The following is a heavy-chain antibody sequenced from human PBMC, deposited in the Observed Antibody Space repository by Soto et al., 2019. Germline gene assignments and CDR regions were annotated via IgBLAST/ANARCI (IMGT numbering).Heavy chain of an antibody. V-gene: IGHV3-30*18. CDR3: AKDRSPMIVVAPLDY. CDR1: GFTFSSYG. D-gene: IGHD3-22*01. J-gene: IGHJ4*02. Sequence: RRLSCAASGFTFSSYGMHWVRQAPGKGLEWVAVISYDGSNKYYADSVKGRFTISRDNSKNTLYLQMNSLRAEDTAVYYCAKDRSPMIVVAPLDYWGQGTLVTVSS. CDR2: ISYDGSNK.